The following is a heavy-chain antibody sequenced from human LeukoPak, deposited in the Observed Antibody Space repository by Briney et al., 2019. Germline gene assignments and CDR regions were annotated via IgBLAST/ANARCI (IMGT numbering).Heavy chain of an antibody. J-gene: IGHJ6*03. V-gene: IGHV4-4*02. CDR1: GGSISSSNW. Sequence: SETLSLTCTVSGGSISSSNWWSWARQPPGNGLDWIGEIYHSGSTNYNPSLKSRVTISVDESNNQFSLHLSSVMAPAPALSYISRVRNSGYHYYYYYMDVWGKGTTVTVSS. D-gene: IGHD5-12*01. CDR2: IYHSGST. CDR3: SRVRNSGYHYYYYYMDV.